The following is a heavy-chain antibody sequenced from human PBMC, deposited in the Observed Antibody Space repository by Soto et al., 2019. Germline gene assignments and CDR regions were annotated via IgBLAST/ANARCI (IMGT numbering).Heavy chain of an antibody. CDR1: GASITSTTYF. Sequence: PSETLSLTCSLSGASITSTTYFWAWIRQPPGKGLEWVGSIYYGGKTHYNPSLKSRTTISVDRSRNQFSLQVSSVTAADTAVYYCAKNLPRTGRFDYWGQGTVVTVSS. J-gene: IGHJ4*02. CDR3: AKNLPRTGRFDY. CDR2: IYYGGKT. V-gene: IGHV4-39*01.